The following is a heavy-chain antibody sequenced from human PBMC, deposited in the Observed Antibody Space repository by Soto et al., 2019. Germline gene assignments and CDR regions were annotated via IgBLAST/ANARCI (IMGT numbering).Heavy chain of an antibody. D-gene: IGHD3-22*01. V-gene: IGHV1-3*01. J-gene: IGHJ4*02. CDR3: AKDTYFRDSSGYYVFDY. CDR1: GYTFTSYA. Sequence: GASVKVSCKASGYTFTSYAMQWVRQAPGQRLEWMGWINAGNGNTKYSQKFQGRVTITRDTSASTAYMELNSLRPEDTAVYHCAKDTYFRDSSGYYVFDYWGPGTQVTVSS. CDR2: INAGNGNT.